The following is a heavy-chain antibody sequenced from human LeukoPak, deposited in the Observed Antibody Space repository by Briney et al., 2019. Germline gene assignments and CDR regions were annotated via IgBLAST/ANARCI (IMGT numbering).Heavy chain of an antibody. V-gene: IGHV3-74*01. CDR3: ARGGSPPEALGDTFDV. CDR2: VKSDGSST. CDR1: GFTFSSYW. J-gene: IGHJ3*01. Sequence: PGGSPRLSCAASGFTFSSYWMHWVRQAPGKGLVWVSRVKSDGSSTNYADSVKGRFTVSRDNAKNTLILQMNSLRAEDTAVYYCARGGSPPEALGDTFDVWGHGTLVTVSS. D-gene: IGHD1-26*01.